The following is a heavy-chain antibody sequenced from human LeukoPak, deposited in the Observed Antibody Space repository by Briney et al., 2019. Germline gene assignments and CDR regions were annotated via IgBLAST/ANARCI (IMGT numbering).Heavy chain of an antibody. CDR1: GFTFSSYS. D-gene: IGHD3-22*01. CDR2: ISRSSSYL. Sequence: PGGSLRLSCAASGFTFSSYSMNWVHQAPGKGLEGVSCISRSSSYLYYADSVKGRFHISSDNAKNPLYLQMNSLGGQDRAFFFGSRVDPCGGDYSDISVYCTVFDNWGQGTLVTVSS. CDR3: SRVDPCGGDYSDISVYCTVFDN. V-gene: IGHV3-21*04. J-gene: IGHJ4*02.